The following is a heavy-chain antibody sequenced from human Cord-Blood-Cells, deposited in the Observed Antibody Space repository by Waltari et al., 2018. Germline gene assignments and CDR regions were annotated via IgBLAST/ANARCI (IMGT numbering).Heavy chain of an antibody. CDR3: AGPTTVTSDYYYYYMDV. D-gene: IGHD4-4*01. CDR2: IIPIFGTA. CDR1: GSTSSRYA. Sequence: QVQLVQSGAEVKKPGSSVMVSCQASGSTSSRYAIRRVRQPPGQGREWMGGIIPIFGTANYAQKFQGRVTITADESTSTAYMELSSLRSEDTAVYYCAGPTTVTSDYYYYYMDVWGKGTTVTVSS. V-gene: IGHV1-69*01. J-gene: IGHJ6*03.